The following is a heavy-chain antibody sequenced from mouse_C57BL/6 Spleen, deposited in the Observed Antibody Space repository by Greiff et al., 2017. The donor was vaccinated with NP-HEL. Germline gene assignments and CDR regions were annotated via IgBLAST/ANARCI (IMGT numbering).Heavy chain of an antibody. CDR1: GYTFTDYY. J-gene: IGHJ1*03. V-gene: IGHV1-76*01. CDR3: ARSALHGSSYWYFDV. Sequence: QVQLQQSGAELVRPGASVKLSCKASGYTFTDYYINWVKQRPGQGLEWIARIYPGSGNTYYNEKFKGKATLTAEESSSTAYMQLSSLTSEDSAVYFCARSALHGSSYWYFDVWGTGTTVTVSS. CDR2: IYPGSGNT. D-gene: IGHD1-1*01.